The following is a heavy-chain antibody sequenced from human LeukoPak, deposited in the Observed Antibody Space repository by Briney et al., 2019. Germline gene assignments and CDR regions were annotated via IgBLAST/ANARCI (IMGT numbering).Heavy chain of an antibody. CDR2: IKEDGSDK. D-gene: IGHD1-26*01. CDR1: GFTFSGYW. CDR3: ASASGSYLDY. V-gene: IGHV3-7*01. J-gene: IGHJ4*02. Sequence: GGSLRLSCAASGFTFSGYWMTWVRQAPGKGLEWVANIKEDGSDKYYVDSVKGRFTISRDNAKSSLYLQMNSLRAEDTAVYYCASASGSYLDYWGQGTLVTVSS.